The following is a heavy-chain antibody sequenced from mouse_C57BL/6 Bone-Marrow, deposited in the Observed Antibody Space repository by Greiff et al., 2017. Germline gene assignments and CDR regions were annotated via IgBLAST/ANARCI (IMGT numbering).Heavy chain of an antibody. CDR2: IDPSDSYT. D-gene: IGHD2-4*01. V-gene: IGHV1-69*01. Sequence: QVQLQQPGAELVMPGASVKLSCKASGYTFTSYWMHWVKQRPGQGLEWIGEIDPSDSYTNYNQKFKGKSTLTVDKSSSTAYMQLSSLTSEDSAVYYCARGRVYYDYDDWYFDVWGTGTTVTVSS. J-gene: IGHJ1*03. CDR1: GYTFTSYW. CDR3: ARGRVYYDYDDWYFDV.